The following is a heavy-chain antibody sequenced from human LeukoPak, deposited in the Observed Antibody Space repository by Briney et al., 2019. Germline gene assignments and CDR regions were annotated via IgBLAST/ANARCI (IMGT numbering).Heavy chain of an antibody. CDR1: GGSISNGGYS. CDR2: IYHSGGA. V-gene: IGHV4-30-2*01. CDR3: ARGQGGRMDV. J-gene: IGHJ6*02. Sequence: SETLSLTCAVSGGSISNGGYSWSWIRQPPGKGLEWIGYIYHSGGAYYHPSLKSQVTMSVDTSNNQFSLRLSSVTAADTAVYYCARGQGGRMDVWGQGTTVTVSS. D-gene: IGHD2-15*01.